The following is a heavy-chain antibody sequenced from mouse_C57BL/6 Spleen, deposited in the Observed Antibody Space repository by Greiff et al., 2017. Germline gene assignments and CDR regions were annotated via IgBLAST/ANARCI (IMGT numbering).Heavy chain of an antibody. V-gene: IGHV5-17*01. CDR3: ARPYYYGSSYGGFAY. D-gene: IGHD1-1*01. J-gene: IGHJ3*01. CDR1: GFTFSDYG. CDR2: ISSGSSTI. Sequence: EVKLVESGGGLVKPGGSLKLSCAASGFTFSDYGMHWVRQAPEKGLEWVAYISSGSSTIYYADTVKVRFTISRDNAKNNLFLKMTSLRAEDTAMYYCARPYYYGSSYGGFAYWCQGTLVTVSA.